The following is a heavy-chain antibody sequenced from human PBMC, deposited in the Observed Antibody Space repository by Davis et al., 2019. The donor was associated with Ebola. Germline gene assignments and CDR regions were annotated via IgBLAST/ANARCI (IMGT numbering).Heavy chain of an antibody. V-gene: IGHV3-74*01. CDR1: GFTFSSYW. Sequence: GESLKISCAASGFTFSSYWMHWVRQAPGKGLVWVSRINSDGSSTSYADSVKGRFTISRDNAKNTLYLQMNSLRAEDTAVYYCTRGRVVISPYYYYGMDVWGQGTTVTVSS. CDR2: INSDGSST. D-gene: IGHD3-3*01. J-gene: IGHJ6*02. CDR3: TRGRVVISPYYYYGMDV.